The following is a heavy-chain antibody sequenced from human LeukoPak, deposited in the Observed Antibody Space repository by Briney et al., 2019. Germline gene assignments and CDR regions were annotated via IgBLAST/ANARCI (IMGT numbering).Heavy chain of an antibody. V-gene: IGHV1-69*05. CDR3: ARAPTNDFWSAYYDY. CDR2: IIPIFGTA. J-gene: IGHJ4*02. D-gene: IGHD3-3*01. CDR1: GGTFSSYA. Sequence: GASVKVSCKASGGTFSSYAISWVRQAPGQGLEWMGGIIPIFGTANYAQKVQGRVTMTTDTSTSTAYMELRSLRSDDTAVYYCARAPTNDFWSAYYDYWGQGTLVTVSS.